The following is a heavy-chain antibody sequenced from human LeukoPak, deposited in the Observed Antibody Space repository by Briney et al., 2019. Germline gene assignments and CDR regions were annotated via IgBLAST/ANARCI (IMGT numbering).Heavy chain of an antibody. V-gene: IGHV3-23*01. CDR2: ISGNGGST. CDR3: AKGEREWLLKQYYFDY. CDR1: GFTFRSYV. J-gene: IGHJ4*02. Sequence: PGGSVRLSCAASGFTFRSYVMSWVRQAPGKGLEWVSAISGNGGSTYYADSVKGRFTISRDNSKNTLYLQMNSLRAEDTAVYYCAKGEREWLLKQYYFDYWGQGTLVTVSS. D-gene: IGHD3-3*01.